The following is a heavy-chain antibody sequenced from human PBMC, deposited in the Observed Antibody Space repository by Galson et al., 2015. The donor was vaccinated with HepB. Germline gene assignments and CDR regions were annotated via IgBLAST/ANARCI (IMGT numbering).Heavy chain of an antibody. CDR2: IYQSGST. D-gene: IGHD3-10*01. Sequence: LSLTCAVSDDSISRNNWWSWVRQPPGKGLEWIGEIYQSGSTSYNPSLKSRVTMSIDKSKSQFSLSLSSVTAADTAVYYCAKGREGSGSYRVFYVMDNWGQGTAVTVSS. CDR1: DDSISRNNW. CDR3: AKGREGSGSYRVFYVMDN. J-gene: IGHJ6*02. V-gene: IGHV4-4*02.